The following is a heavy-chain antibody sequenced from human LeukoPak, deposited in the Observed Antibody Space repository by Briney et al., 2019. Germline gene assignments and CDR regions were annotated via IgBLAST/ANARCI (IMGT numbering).Heavy chain of an antibody. CDR1: GYTLTELS. J-gene: IGHJ3*02. CDR2: INPNSGGT. CDR3: ARDLDYYGSGSFFNI. Sequence: ASVKVSCKVSGYTLTELSMHWVRQAPGQGLEWMGWINPNSGGTNYAQKFQGRVTMTRDTSITTAYMELSRLRSDDPAVYYCARDLDYYGSGSFFNIWGQGTMVTVSS. D-gene: IGHD3-10*01. V-gene: IGHV1-2*02.